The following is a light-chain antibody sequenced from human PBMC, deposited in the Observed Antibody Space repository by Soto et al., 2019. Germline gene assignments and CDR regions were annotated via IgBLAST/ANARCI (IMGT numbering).Light chain of an antibody. Sequence: QSVLTQPRSVSGSPGQSVTISCTGTSSDVGAYNFVSWYQQHPGRVPKLMIYDVSRRPSGVPDRFSGSKSGNTASLTISGLRADDEADYYCCSYAGSSTLVFGGGTKLTVL. CDR2: DVS. CDR3: CSYAGSSTLV. J-gene: IGLJ3*02. V-gene: IGLV2-11*01. CDR1: SSDVGAYNF.